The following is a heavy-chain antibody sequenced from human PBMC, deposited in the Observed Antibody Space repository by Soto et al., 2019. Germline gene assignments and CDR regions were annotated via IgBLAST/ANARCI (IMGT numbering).Heavy chain of an antibody. V-gene: IGHV1-18*01. CDR3: ARSSRIAVAGTSWFDP. J-gene: IGHJ5*02. CDR1: GYTFTSYG. D-gene: IGHD6-19*01. CDR2: ISAYNGNT. Sequence: QVQLVQSGAEVKKPGASVKVSCKASGYTFTSYGISWVRQAPGQGLEWMGWISAYNGNTNYAQKLQGRVTMTTDTSTSIAYMELRSLRSDDTAVYYCARSSRIAVAGTSWFDPWGQGTLVTVSS.